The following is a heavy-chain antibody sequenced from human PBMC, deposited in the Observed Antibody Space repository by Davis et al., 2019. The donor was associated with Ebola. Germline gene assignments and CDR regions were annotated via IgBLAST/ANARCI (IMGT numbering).Heavy chain of an antibody. Sequence: MPSETLSLTCAVYGGSFSGYYWSWIRQPPGKGLEWIGEINHSGSTNYSLSLKSRVTISIDTSKNQFSLRLNSVAAADTAVYYCARGDSSGWYVLDYWGQGTLVTVSS. V-gene: IGHV4-34*01. CDR3: ARGDSSGWYVLDY. CDR2: INHSGST. J-gene: IGHJ4*02. CDR1: GGSFSGYY. D-gene: IGHD6-19*01.